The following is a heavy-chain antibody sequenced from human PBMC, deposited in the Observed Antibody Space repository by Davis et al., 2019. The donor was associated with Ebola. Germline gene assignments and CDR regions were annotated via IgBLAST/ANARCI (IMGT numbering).Heavy chain of an antibody. CDR1: GFTFSSYA. J-gene: IGHJ4*02. CDR2: ISGSGGST. D-gene: IGHD2-21*01. CDR3: AKDQGAYCGGDCYHFDY. Sequence: GESLKISCAASGFTFSSYAMTWVRQAPGKGLEWVSAISGSGGSTYYADSVKGRFTITRDNSKNTLYLQMNSLRAEDTAVYYCAKDQGAYCGGDCYHFDYWGQGTLVTVSS. V-gene: IGHV3-23*01.